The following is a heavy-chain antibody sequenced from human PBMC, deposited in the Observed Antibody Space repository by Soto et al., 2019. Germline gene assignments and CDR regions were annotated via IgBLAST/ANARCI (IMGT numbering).Heavy chain of an antibody. CDR1: GGTFSSYA. D-gene: IGHD3-22*01. CDR2: IIPIFGTA. Sequence: SVKVSCKASGGTFSSYAISWVRQAPGQGLEWMGGIIPIFGTANYAQKFQGRVTITADESTSTAYMELSSLRSEDTAVYYCARCYYDSSGYYGERPEYFDYWGQGTLVTVSS. V-gene: IGHV1-69*13. J-gene: IGHJ4*02. CDR3: ARCYYDSSGYYGERPEYFDY.